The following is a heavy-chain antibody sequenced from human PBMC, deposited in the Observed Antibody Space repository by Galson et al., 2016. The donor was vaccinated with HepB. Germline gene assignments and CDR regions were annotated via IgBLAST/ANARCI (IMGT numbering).Heavy chain of an antibody. Sequence: SVKVSCKASGYTFTSYDINWVRQATGQGLEWMGWMNPNSGNTNFAQNFQGRVTITRDTSATTAYLELSSLRSEDTALYYCARVLLRGSGTSYPYHYYYHGLDVWGQGTTVTVSS. CDR3: ARVLLRGSGTSYPYHYYYHGLDV. CDR2: MNPNSGNT. CDR1: GYTFTSYD. J-gene: IGHJ6*02. D-gene: IGHD3-10*01. V-gene: IGHV1-8*01.